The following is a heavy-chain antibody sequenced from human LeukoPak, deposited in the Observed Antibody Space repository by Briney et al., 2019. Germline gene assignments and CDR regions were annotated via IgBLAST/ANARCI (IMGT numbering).Heavy chain of an antibody. D-gene: IGHD6-19*01. CDR1: GFTVSSYH. CDR2: IYSDGST. CDR3: ARGTHSGWPFDY. Sequence: GGSLRLSCAASGFTVSSYHMSWVRQAPGKGLEWVSVIYSDGSTYCADSVRGRFTISRDNSKNTLYLQMNSLRAEDTAVYYCARGTHSGWPFDYWGQGTLVTVSS. J-gene: IGHJ4*02. V-gene: IGHV3-66*01.